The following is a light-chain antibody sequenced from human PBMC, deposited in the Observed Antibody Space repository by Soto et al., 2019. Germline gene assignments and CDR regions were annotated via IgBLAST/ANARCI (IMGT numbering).Light chain of an antibody. CDR2: EDI. CDR3: QAWDTNSVV. CDR1: KLVDKY. V-gene: IGLV3-1*01. Sequence: SYELTQPPSVSVSPGQTASVTCSGDKLVDKYVSWYQQKPGQSPVMVMYEDIKRPSGITVRFSGSNSGNTATLTITGTQAMDEADYYCQAWDTNSVVFGGGTKLTVL. J-gene: IGLJ2*01.